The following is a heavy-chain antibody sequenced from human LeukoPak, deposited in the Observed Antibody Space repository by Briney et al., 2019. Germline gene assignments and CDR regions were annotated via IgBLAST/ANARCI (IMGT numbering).Heavy chain of an antibody. CDR2: ISYDGSNK. J-gene: IGHJ4*02. CDR3: ARDAEWIQLWFFDY. CDR1: GFTFSNYA. D-gene: IGHD5-18*01. V-gene: IGHV3-30*04. Sequence: GGSLRLSCAASGFTFSNYAMHWVRQAPGKGLEWVAVISYDGSNKYYADSVKGRFTISRDNSKNTLYLQMNSLRAEDTAVYYCARDAEWIQLWFFDYWGQGTLVTVSS.